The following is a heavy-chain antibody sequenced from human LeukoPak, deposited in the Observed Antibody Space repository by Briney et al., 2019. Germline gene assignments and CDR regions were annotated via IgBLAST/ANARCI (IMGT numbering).Heavy chain of an antibody. CDR2: IYYSGST. CDR3: ARGSSSENNYYDSSGYYSDAFDI. D-gene: IGHD3-22*01. Sequence: SETMSLTCTVSGGSISSYYWSWIRQPPGKGLEWIGYIYYSGSTNYNPSLKSRVTISVDTSKNQFSLKLSSVTAADTAVYYCARGSSSENNYYDSSGYYSDAFDIWGQGTMVTVSS. CDR1: GGSISSYY. V-gene: IGHV4-59*01. J-gene: IGHJ3*02.